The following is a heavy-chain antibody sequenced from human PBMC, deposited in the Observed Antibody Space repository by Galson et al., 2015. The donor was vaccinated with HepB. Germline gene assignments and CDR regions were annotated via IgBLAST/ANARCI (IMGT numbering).Heavy chain of an antibody. V-gene: IGHV1-3*01. CDR2: INAGNGNT. D-gene: IGHD6-19*01. CDR1: GYTFTSYA. CDR3: ARDVREAVAGYFDY. J-gene: IGHJ4*02. Sequence: SVKVSCKASGYTFTSYAMHWVRQAPGQRLEWMGWINAGNGNTKYSQKFQGRVTITRDTSASTAYMELSSLRSEDTAVYYCARDVREAVAGYFDYWGQGTLVTVSS.